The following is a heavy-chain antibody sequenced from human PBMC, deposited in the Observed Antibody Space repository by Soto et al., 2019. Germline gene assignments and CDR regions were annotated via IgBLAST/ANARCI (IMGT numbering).Heavy chain of an antibody. Sequence: GWSLRLSCAASGFTFSSYAMSWVRQAPGKGLEWVSAISGSGGSTYYADSVKGRFTISRDNSKNTLYLQMNSLRAEDTAVYYCAKWQNSSSSLRLWYYYYYGMDVWGQGTTGTVSS. CDR3: AKWQNSSSSLRLWYYYYYGMDV. J-gene: IGHJ6*02. CDR2: ISGSGGST. CDR1: GFTFSSYA. D-gene: IGHD6-6*01. V-gene: IGHV3-23*01.